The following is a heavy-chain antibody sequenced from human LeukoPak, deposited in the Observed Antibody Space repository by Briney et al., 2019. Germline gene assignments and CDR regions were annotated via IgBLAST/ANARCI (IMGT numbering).Heavy chain of an antibody. CDR1: GGSFSGYY. J-gene: IGHJ4*02. CDR2: INHSGST. D-gene: IGHD2-15*01. Sequence: PSETLSLTCAVYGGSFSGYYWSWIRQPPGKGLEWIGEINHSGSTNYNPSLKSRVTISVDTSKNQFSLKLSSVTAADTAVYYCARGMNCSRGSCRFDYWGQGTLVTVSS. V-gene: IGHV4-34*01. CDR3: ARGMNCSRGSCRFDY.